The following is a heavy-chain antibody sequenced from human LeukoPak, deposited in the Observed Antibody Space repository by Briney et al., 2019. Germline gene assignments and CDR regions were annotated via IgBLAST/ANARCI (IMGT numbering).Heavy chain of an antibody. Sequence: GGSLRLSCAASGFTFDSYAMNWVRQAPGKGLEWVSGISGGGSGTYYADSVKGRFTISRDNAKNTLYLQMNSLRVEDTAVYYCARGRPHGNDYWGQGTLVTVSS. D-gene: IGHD4-23*01. V-gene: IGHV3-23*01. CDR1: GFTFDSYA. CDR2: ISGGGSGT. CDR3: ARGRPHGNDY. J-gene: IGHJ4*02.